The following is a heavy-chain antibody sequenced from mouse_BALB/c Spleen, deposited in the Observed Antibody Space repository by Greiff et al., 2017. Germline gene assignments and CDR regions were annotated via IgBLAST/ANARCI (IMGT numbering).Heavy chain of an antibody. J-gene: IGHJ2*01. D-gene: IGHD2-1*01. CDR1: GYAFTNYL. Sequence: QVQLQQSGAELVRPGTSVKVSCKASGYAFTNYLIEWVKQRPGQGLEWIGVINPGSGGTNYNEKFKGKATLTADKSSSTSYMQLSSLTSDDSAVYFCARGPLYGNYVDYWGQGTTLTVSS. V-gene: IGHV1-54*03. CDR2: INPGSGGT. CDR3: ARGPLYGNYVDY.